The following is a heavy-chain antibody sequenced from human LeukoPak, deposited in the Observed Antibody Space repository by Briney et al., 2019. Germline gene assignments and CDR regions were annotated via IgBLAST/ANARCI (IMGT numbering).Heavy chain of an antibody. CDR2: INPNSGGT. J-gene: IGHJ6*04. D-gene: IGHD5-24*01. V-gene: IGHV1-2*02. CDR3: ARQTPMAGMDV. CDR1: GYTFTGYY. Sequence: ASVKVSCKASGYTFTGYYMHWVRQAPGQGLEWMGWINPNSGGTTYAQKFQGRVTMTRDTSISTAYMELSRLRSDDTAVYYCARQTPMAGMDVWGKGTTVTVSS.